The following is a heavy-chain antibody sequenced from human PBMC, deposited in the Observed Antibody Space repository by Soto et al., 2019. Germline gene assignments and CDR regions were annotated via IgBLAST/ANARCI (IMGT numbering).Heavy chain of an antibody. V-gene: IGHV1-69*01. J-gene: IGHJ4*02. CDR1: GGTVSSYA. CDR2: NIPIYGTT. D-gene: IGHD1-1*01. CDR3: ATDRVVEAGTSLPYFGY. Sequence: QVQLVQSGAEVKTSGSSVKVSCKAAGGTVSSYAISWVRQAPGQGREWMGGNIPIYGTTNYEQKFQGRVTITADESTSTAYMELSSLTSADTAIYYFATDRVVEAGTSLPYFGYWGQGTLVTGSS.